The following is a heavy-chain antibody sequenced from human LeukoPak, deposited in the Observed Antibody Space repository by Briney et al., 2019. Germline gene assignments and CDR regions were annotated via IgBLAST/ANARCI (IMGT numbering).Heavy chain of an antibody. CDR3: ATDDAFDI. CDR1: GFSFSSYG. CDR2: ISYDGSNK. Sequence: GGSLRLSCAASGFSFSSYGMHWVRQAAGKGLEWVAVISYDGSNKYYADYVKGRFTISRDNSKNTLYLQMNSLRAEHTAVYYCATDDAFDIWGKETMVTVSS. J-gene: IGHJ3*02. D-gene: IGHD1-14*01. V-gene: IGHV3-30*03.